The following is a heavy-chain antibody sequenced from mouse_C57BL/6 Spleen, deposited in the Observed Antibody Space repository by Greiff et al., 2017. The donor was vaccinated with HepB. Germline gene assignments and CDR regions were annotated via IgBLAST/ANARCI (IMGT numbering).Heavy chain of an antibody. V-gene: IGHV3-1*01. CDR3: ARGGRYYAMYY. CDR2: ISYSGST. D-gene: IGHD3-3*01. Sequence: EVQLQESGPGMVKPSQSLSLTCTVTGYSITSGYDWHWIRHFPGNKLEWMGYISYSGSTNYNPSLKSRISITHDTSKNHFFLKLNSVTTEDTATYYCARGGRYYAMYYWGQGTSVTVSS. CDR1: GYSITSGYD. J-gene: IGHJ4*01.